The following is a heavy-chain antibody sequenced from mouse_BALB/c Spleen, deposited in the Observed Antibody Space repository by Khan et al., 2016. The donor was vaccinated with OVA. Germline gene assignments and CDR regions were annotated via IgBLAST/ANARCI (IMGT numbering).Heavy chain of an antibody. J-gene: IGHJ4*01. CDR2: IAPGSGSC. D-gene: IGHD1-1*01. V-gene: IGHV1S41*01. CDR1: GYTFTSYW. Sequence: DLVKPGASVKLSCKATGYTFTSYWINWIKQRPGQGLELIGRIAPGSGSCYYSEMFKGKATLTVDTSSSTASIQLSSLSSEDSAVYFCATANYYGSSLYALDYWGQGTSVTVSS. CDR3: ATANYYGSSLYALDY.